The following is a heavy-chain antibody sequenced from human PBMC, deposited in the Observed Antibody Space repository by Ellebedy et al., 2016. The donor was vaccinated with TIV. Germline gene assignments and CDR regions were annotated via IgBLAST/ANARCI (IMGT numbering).Heavy chain of an antibody. CDR1: GFTVGCCA. CDR3: AKLGGVLSWYADY. D-gene: IGHD6-13*01. CDR2: ISNGGDTT. J-gene: IGHJ4*02. Sequence: GESLKISCAASGFTVGCCAMSWVRQAPGKGLEWVSVISNGGDTTYADSVKGRFTISRDNSKNTLYLQMNSLRADDTAIYYCAKLGGVLSWYADYWGLGTLVTVSS. V-gene: IGHV3-23*01.